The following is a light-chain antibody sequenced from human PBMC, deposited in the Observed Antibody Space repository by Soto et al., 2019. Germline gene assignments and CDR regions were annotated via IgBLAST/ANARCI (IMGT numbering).Light chain of an antibody. CDR1: QSVSTN. J-gene: IGKJ4*01. Sequence: EIVMTQFPATLSESPGERVTLSCRASQSVSTNVAWYQQKPGEAPRLLIFDASARAVDIPGRFSGSVSGTEFTLTISSLEPEDFAVYYCQQRSNWPLTFGGGTKVDIK. CDR2: DAS. CDR3: QQRSNWPLT. V-gene: IGKV3-11*01.